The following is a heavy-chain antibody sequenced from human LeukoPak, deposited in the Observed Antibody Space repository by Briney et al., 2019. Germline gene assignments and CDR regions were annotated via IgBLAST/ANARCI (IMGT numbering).Heavy chain of an antibody. CDR3: ARGVDYDSSGPFDY. D-gene: IGHD3-22*01. Sequence: SETLSLTCAVSGGSISSGNWWSWVRQTPGKGLEWIGEIYHSGSTNYNPSLKSRVTISVDTSKNQFSLKLSSVTAADTAVYYCARGVDYDSSGPFDYWGQGTLVTVSS. CDR2: IYHSGST. J-gene: IGHJ4*02. CDR1: GGSISSGNW. V-gene: IGHV4-4*02.